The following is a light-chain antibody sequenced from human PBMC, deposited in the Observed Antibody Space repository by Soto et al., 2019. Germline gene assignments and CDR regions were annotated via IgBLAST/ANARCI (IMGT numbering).Light chain of an antibody. CDR1: SGHSSYI. CDR2: LESSGSY. CDR3: ETWDSYSRV. V-gene: IGLV4-60*02. J-gene: IGLJ3*02. Sequence: QLVLTQSSSASASLGSSVRLTCTLSSGHSSYIIAWHQQQPGKAPRFLMKLESSGSYNKGSGVPDRFSGSSSGADRYLTISNLQFDDEADYYCETWDSYSRVFGRGTKLTVL.